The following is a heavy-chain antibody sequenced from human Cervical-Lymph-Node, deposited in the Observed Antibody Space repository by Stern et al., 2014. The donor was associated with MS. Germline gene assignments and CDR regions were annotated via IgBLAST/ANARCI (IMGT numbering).Heavy chain of an antibody. V-gene: IGHV1-46*01. CDR3: ARDRIAARLWFDP. Sequence: QVQLVQSGAEVKKPGASGKVSCKASGYTFTSYYMHWVRQAPGQGLEWMGIINPSGGSTSYAQKFQGRVTMTRDTSTSTVYMELSSLRSEDTAVYYCARDRIAARLWFDPWGQGTLVTVSS. D-gene: IGHD6-6*01. J-gene: IGHJ5*02. CDR2: INPSGGST. CDR1: GYTFTSYY.